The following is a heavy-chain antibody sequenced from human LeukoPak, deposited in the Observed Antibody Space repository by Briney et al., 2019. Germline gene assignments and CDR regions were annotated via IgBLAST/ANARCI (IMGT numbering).Heavy chain of an antibody. CDR2: INHSGST. Sequence: PSETLSLTCAVYGGSFSGYYWSWIRQPPGKGPEWIGEINHSGSTNYNPSLKSRVTISVDTSKNQFSLKLSSVTAADTAVYYCARRYGSGSYRRFDYWGQGTLVTVSS. D-gene: IGHD3-10*01. CDR3: ARRYGSGSYRRFDY. J-gene: IGHJ4*02. V-gene: IGHV4-34*01. CDR1: GGSFSGYY.